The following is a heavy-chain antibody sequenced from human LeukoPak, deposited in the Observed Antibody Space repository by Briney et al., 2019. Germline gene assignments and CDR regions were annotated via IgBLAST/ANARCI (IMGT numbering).Heavy chain of an antibody. CDR3: AKVHDFWSGYSLDY. J-gene: IGHJ4*02. Sequence: PSETLSLTCTVSGGSLSSSFWSWIRQPPGKGLEWIGYIYYTENTNYNPSLKSRVTISVDTSKNQFSLEMTSVTAADTAVYYCAKVHDFWSGYSLDYWGQGSLVTVSS. CDR2: IYYTENT. CDR1: GGSLSSSF. V-gene: IGHV4-59*01. D-gene: IGHD3-3*01.